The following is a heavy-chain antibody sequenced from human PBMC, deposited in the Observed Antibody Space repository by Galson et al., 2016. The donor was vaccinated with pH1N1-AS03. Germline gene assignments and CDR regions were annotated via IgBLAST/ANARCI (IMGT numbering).Heavy chain of an antibody. CDR1: GFTFSDYA. Sequence: SLRLSCAASGFTFSDYAMSWVRQAPGKGLEWVAVISNDGSNQYYADSVKGRFTISRDNSKSTLYLQMASLRTEDTAVYYCARANYATAFDYWGQGTLVTVSS. J-gene: IGHJ4*02. CDR2: ISNDGSNQ. V-gene: IGHV3-30*04. D-gene: IGHD2-2*01. CDR3: ARANYATAFDY.